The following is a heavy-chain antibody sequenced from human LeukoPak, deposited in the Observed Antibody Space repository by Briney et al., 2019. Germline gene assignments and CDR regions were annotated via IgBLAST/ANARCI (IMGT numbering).Heavy chain of an antibody. D-gene: IGHD3-22*01. CDR3: TTGYRRRYDSSGYYSS. CDR1: GFTFSSYA. V-gene: IGHV3-15*01. J-gene: IGHJ5*02. CDR2: IKSKTDGGTT. Sequence: GGSLRLSCAASGFTFSSYAMSWVRQAPGKGLEWVGRIKSKTDGGTTDYAAPVKGRFTISRDDSKNTLYLQMNSLKTEDTAVYYCTTGYRRRYDSSGYYSSWGQGTLVTVSS.